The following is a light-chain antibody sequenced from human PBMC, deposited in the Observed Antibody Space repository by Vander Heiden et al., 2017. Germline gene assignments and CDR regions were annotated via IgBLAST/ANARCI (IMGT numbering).Light chain of an antibody. CDR3: QQDDNLPYT. Sequence: DIQMTQSPSSLSASVGDRVTITCQASQDISNHLNWYQQKAGKAPKLLIYDASNLETGVPSRFSGSGSGTDFTFTISSLQPEDIATYYCQQDDNLPYTFGQGTKVEIK. CDR1: QDISNH. J-gene: IGKJ2*01. V-gene: IGKV1-33*01. CDR2: DAS.